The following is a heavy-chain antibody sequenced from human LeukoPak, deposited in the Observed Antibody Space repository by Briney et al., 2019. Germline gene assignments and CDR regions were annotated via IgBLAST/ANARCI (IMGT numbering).Heavy chain of an antibody. D-gene: IGHD2-21*01. V-gene: IGHV3-21*01. J-gene: IGHJ4*02. CDR3: ARGLCGGDCYDY. CDR2: ISSNSDYI. Sequence: GGSLRLSCAASGFTFSSYHINWVRQAPGKGLEWVSSISSNSDYIYYADSVRGRFTISRDNAKNSLYLQMNSLRAEDTAVYYCARGLCGGDCYDYWGQGTLVTVSS. CDR1: GFTFSSYH.